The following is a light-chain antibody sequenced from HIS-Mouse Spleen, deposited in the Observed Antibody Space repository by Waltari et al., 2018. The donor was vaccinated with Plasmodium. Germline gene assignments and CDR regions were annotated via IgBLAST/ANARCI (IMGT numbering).Light chain of an antibody. CDR1: SSDVGSYNL. CDR2: EGS. Sequence: QSALTQPASVSGSPGQSITISCTGTSSDVGSYNLVSWYQQHPGKAPKLMIYEGSKRPSGVSNRFSGSKSGNTASLTISGLQAEDEADYYCCSYEGSSTNWVFGGGTKLTVL. CDR3: CSYEGSSTNWV. V-gene: IGLV2-23*01. J-gene: IGLJ3*02.